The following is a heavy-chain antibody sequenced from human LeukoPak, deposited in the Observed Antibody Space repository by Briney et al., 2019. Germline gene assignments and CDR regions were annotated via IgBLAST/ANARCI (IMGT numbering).Heavy chain of an antibody. V-gene: IGHV3-23*01. CDR1: EFTFSSYA. CDR2: ITLSGGTT. Sequence: GGSVRLSCAASEFTFSSYAMQWVRQAPGKGLEWVSGITLSGGTTYYTDSVKGRFTISRDNTKNTLYLQMNSLRAEDSAVYYCAREGGGYFDGRGHLSTVTVSS. J-gene: IGHJ6*02. D-gene: IGHD2/OR15-2a*01. CDR3: AREGGGYFDG.